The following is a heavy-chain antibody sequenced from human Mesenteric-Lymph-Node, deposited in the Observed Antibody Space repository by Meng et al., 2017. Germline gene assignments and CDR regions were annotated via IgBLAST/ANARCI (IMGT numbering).Heavy chain of an antibody. Sequence: QLQLQASAPGLVKLSETLSLSCTVSGGSISSGTYYWGWIRQPPGKGLEWIGYIYYTGSTYYNPSLKSRVTISMDTSKNQFSLRLSSVTAADTAVYYCARNYYFDYWGQGTLVTVSS. V-gene: IGHV4-30-4*08. CDR1: GGSISSGTYY. CDR2: IYYTGST. CDR3: ARNYYFDY. J-gene: IGHJ4*02.